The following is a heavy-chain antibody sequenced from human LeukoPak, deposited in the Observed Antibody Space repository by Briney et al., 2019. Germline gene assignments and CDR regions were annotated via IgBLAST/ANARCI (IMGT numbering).Heavy chain of an antibody. CDR1: GYTFTGYY. Sequence: ASVKVSCKASGYTFTGYYMHWVRQAPGQGLEWMGWINPNSGDTNYAQKFQGRVTMTRDTSISTAYMELSRLRSDDTAVYYCAREEYYYDSSGYHAVDYWGQGTLVTVSS. CDR2: INPNSGDT. D-gene: IGHD3-22*01. V-gene: IGHV1-2*02. CDR3: AREEYYYDSSGYHAVDY. J-gene: IGHJ4*02.